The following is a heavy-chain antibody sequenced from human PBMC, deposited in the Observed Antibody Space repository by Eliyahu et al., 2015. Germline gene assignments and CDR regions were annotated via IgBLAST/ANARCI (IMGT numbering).Heavy chain of an antibody. CDR1: GYTFTSXG. J-gene: IGHJ5*02. CDR2: ISAYNGNT. V-gene: IGHV1-18*01. Sequence: QVQLVQSGAEVKKPGASVKVSCKASGYTFTSXGISWVRQAPGQGXEWMGWISAYNGNTNYAQKLQGRVTMTTDTSTSTAYMELRSLRSDDTAVYYCAREFTGWCMLPCRWFDPWGQGTLVTVSS. D-gene: IGHD2-8*02. CDR3: AREFTGWCMLPCRWFDP.